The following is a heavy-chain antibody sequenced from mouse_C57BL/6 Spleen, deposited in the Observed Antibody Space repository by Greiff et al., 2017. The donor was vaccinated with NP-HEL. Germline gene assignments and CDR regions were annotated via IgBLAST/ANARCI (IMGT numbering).Heavy chain of an antibody. CDR3: ARDHDYAGAMDY. CDR2: ISDGGSYT. J-gene: IGHJ4*01. CDR1: GFTFSSYA. D-gene: IGHD2-4*01. V-gene: IGHV5-4*01. Sequence: EVKLMESGGGLVKPGGSLKLSCAASGFTFSSYAMSWVRQTPEKRLEWVATISDGGSYTYYPDNVKGRFTISRDNAKNNLYLQMSHLKSEDTAMYYCARDHDYAGAMDYWGQGTSVTVSS.